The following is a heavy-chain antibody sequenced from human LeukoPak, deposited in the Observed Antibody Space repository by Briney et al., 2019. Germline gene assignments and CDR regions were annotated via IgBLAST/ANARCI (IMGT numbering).Heavy chain of an antibody. J-gene: IGHJ5*02. D-gene: IGHD6-19*01. Sequence: SETLSLTCAVSGDSISNYYWNWIRQPPGKGLEWIGYIYYTGSTIYNPSLKSRVTMSVDTSKNQFSLKLSSVTAADTAVYYCARVHRYSSGWSHVRPYSWFDPWGQGTLVTVSS. CDR2: IYYTGST. CDR1: GDSISNYY. V-gene: IGHV4-59*12. CDR3: ARVHRYSSGWSHVRPYSWFDP.